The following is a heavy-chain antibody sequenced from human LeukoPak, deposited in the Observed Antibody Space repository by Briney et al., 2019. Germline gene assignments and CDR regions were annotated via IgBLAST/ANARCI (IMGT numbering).Heavy chain of an antibody. Sequence: SETLSLTCTVSGVSISNHYSSWIRQPPGKGLEWIGTIYYSGSTYDNPSLKSRVTISVDTSKNQFSLKLSSVTATDTAVYYCARSYTAIVIYFDYWGQGTLVTVSS. V-gene: IGHV4-59*04. CDR1: GVSISNHY. D-gene: IGHD5-18*01. CDR2: IYYSGST. J-gene: IGHJ4*02. CDR3: ARSYTAIVIYFDY.